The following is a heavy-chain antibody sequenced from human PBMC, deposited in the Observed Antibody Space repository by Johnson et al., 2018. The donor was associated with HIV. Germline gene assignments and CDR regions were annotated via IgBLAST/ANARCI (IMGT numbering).Heavy chain of an antibody. CDR3: ARDVPVPRGAFDI. D-gene: IGHD6-6*01. CDR2: ISYDGSNK. V-gene: IGHV3-30*04. J-gene: IGHJ3*02. CDR1: GFTFSSYA. Sequence: VQLVESGGGVVQPGRSLRLSCAASGFTFSSYAMHWVRQAPGKGLEWVAVISYDGSNKYYADSVKGRFTISRDNSKNTLYLQMNSLRAEDTAVYYCARDVPVPRGAFDIWGQGTMVTVSS.